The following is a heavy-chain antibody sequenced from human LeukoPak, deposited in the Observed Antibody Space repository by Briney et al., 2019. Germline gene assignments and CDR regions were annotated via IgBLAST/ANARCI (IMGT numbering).Heavy chain of an antibody. D-gene: IGHD3-9*01. CDR3: AKDRSITISEVGAGIDY. V-gene: IGHV3-23*01. CDR1: GFTFSSYA. J-gene: IGHJ4*02. Sequence: GGSLRLSCAASGFTFSSYAMSWVRQAPGKGLEWVSAISGSGGSTYYADSVKGRFTISRDNSKNTLYLQMNSLRAEDTAVYYCAKDRSITISEVGAGIDYWGQGTLVTVSS. CDR2: ISGSGGST.